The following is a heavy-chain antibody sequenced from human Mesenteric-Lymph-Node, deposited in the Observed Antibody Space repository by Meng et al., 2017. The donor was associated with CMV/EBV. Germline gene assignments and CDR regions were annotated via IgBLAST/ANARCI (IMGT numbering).Heavy chain of an antibody. D-gene: IGHD5-24*01. CDR1: DYSISTGYY. V-gene: IGHV4-38-2*02. CDR2: VYHTGFT. CDR3: AREWLPKYGMDV. J-gene: IGHJ6*02. Sequence: SETLSLTCSVSDYSISTGYYWGWIRQPPGKGLEWIGSVYHTGFTYDNPSLTSRVTISVDTSMNQFSLTLSSVTAADTAVYYCAREWLPKYGMDVWGQGTTVTVSS.